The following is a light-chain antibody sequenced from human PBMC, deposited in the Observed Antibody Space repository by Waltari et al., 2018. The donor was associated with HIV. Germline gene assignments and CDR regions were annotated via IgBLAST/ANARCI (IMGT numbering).Light chain of an antibody. Sequence: EIVLTQSPVTLSLSPGERATLSCRASQSVSSSYLAWYQQKPGQAPRLLIYGASSRATGIPDRFSGSGSGTDFTLTISRLEPEDFAVYYCQQYGSSHFTFGPGTKVDIK. CDR2: GAS. CDR3: QQYGSSHFT. CDR1: QSVSSSY. V-gene: IGKV3-20*01. J-gene: IGKJ3*01.